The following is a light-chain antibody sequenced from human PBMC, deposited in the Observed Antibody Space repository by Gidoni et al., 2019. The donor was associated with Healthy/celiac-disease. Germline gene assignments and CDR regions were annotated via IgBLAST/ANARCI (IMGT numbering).Light chain of an antibody. V-gene: IGKV1-5*03. J-gene: IGKJ2*04. CDR3: QQYNSYPWCS. Sequence: DIQMTQSPSTLSASVGDRVTITCRASQSISSWLAWYQQKPGKAPKLLIYKASSLESGVPSRFSGSGSGTEFTLTISSLQPDDFATYYCQQYNSYPWCSFXQXTKLEIK. CDR1: QSISSW. CDR2: KAS.